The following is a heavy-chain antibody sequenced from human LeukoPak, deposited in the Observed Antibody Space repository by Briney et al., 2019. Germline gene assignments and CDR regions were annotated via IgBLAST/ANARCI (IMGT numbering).Heavy chain of an antibody. J-gene: IGHJ4*01. V-gene: IGHV4-34*01. D-gene: IGHD1-1*01. CDR1: GGSFSGYY. CDR2: ISHTGLT. Sequence: PSETLSLTCALYGGSFSGYYWTLIRQTPGKGLEWIGEISHTGLTGSNTALKSRVTIFVDSSKKQFSLRMTSVAAADNGVSYGERVPDITARPCHTWGAGTLVTVSS. CDR3: ERVPDITARPCHT.